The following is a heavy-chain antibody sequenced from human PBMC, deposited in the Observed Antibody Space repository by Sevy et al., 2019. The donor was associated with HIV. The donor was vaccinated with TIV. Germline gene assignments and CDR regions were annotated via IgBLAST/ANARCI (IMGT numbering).Heavy chain of an antibody. V-gene: IGHV1-18*01. J-gene: IGHJ4*02. CDR3: ARVGSSGWTP. D-gene: IGHD6-19*01. CDR1: GYTFSNYG. Sequence: ASVKVSCKASGYTFSNYGISWVRQAPGQGLEWMGWISAYNGKTNYTEKLQGRVTMTTDKSTSTGYMELRSLRSDDTAVYFCARVGSSGWTPWGQGTLVTVSS. CDR2: ISAYNGKT.